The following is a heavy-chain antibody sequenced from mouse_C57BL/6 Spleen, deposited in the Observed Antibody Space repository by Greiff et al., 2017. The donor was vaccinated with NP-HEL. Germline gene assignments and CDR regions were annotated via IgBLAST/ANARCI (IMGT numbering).Heavy chain of an antibody. Sequence: VQLQQSGPELVKPGASVKISCKASGYTFTDYYMNWVKQSHGKSLEWIGDINPNNGGTSYNQKFKGKATLTVDKSSSTAYMELRSLTSEDSAVYYCARRGKLRGTNWDEAYWGQGTLVTVSA. D-gene: IGHD4-1*01. CDR2: INPNNGGT. J-gene: IGHJ3*01. CDR1: GYTFTDYY. CDR3: ARRGKLRGTNWDEAY. V-gene: IGHV1-26*01.